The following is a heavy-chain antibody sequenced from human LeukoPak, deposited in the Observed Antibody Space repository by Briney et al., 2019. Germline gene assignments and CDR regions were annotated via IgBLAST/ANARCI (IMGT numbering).Heavy chain of an antibody. CDR1: GGSISIHY. V-gene: IGHV4-59*11. CDR3: ARGGAAEYFQY. D-gene: IGHD3-16*01. Sequence: SETLSLTCTVSGGSISIHYWSWIRQPPGKGLEWIGYIYDSGSTNYSPSLKSRVTISVDTSKNQFSLNLTSVTAADTAVYFCARGGAAEYFQYWGQGTLVIVSS. J-gene: IGHJ1*01. CDR2: IYDSGST.